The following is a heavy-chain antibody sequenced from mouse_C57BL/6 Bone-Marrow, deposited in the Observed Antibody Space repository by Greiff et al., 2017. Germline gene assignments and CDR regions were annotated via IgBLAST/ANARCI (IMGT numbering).Heavy chain of an antibody. D-gene: IGHD2-1*01. CDR1: GYTFTDYN. V-gene: IGHV1-18*01. Sequence: VQLQQSGPELVKPGASVKLSCKASGYTFTDYNMDWVKQSHGKSLEWIGDINPNNGGTTYNQKFKGKATLTVDKSSSTAYMELRSLTSEDTAVYYCAIYYVLAYWGPGTLVTVSA. CDR2: INPNNGGT. CDR3: AIYYVLAY. J-gene: IGHJ3*01.